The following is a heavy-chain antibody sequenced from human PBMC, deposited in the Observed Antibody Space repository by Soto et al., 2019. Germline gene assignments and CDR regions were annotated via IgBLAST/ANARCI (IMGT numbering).Heavy chain of an antibody. J-gene: IGHJ6*02. CDR1: GYTFTSYY. D-gene: IGHD6-13*01. CDR2: INPSGGST. V-gene: IGHV1-46*01. Sequence: QVQLVQSGAEVKKPGASVKVSCKASGYTFTSYYMHWVRQAPGQGLEWMGIINPSGGSTSYAQKFQGSVTMTRDTPTSTVYMELSSLSSEDTAVYYCARGTVGAAAGMISTYYYYYGMDVWGQGTTVTVSS. CDR3: ARGTVGAAAGMISTYYYYYGMDV.